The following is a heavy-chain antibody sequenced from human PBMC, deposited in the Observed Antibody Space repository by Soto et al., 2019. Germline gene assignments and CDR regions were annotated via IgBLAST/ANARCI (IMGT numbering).Heavy chain of an antibody. V-gene: IGHV1-69*12. J-gene: IGHJ4*02. D-gene: IGHD6-13*01. Sequence: QVQLVQSGAGVKKPGSSVKVSCKASGGTFSNYAISWVRQAPGQGLEWMGGIIPIFGTTNYAQRFQGRVTITADESTSTAYMELSSLRSEDTAVYYCARVSSGWYKDYFDYWGQGTLVTVSS. CDR3: ARVSSGWYKDYFDY. CDR1: GGTFSNYA. CDR2: IIPIFGTT.